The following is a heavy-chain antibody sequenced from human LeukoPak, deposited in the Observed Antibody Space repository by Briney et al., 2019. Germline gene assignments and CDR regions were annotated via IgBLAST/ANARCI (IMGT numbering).Heavy chain of an antibody. D-gene: IGHD6-13*01. J-gene: IGHJ4*02. V-gene: IGHV3-23*01. CDR3: AKDMGPSYSSSWTGEYYFDC. CDR1: GFTFSDSY. Sequence: GGSLRLSCAASGFTFSDSYMGWIRQAPGKGLEWVSAIIYSGGSTYYADSVKGRFTISRDNSKNTLYLQMNSLRAEDTAVYYCAKDMGPSYSSSWTGEYYFDCWGQGTLVTVSS. CDR2: IIYSGGST.